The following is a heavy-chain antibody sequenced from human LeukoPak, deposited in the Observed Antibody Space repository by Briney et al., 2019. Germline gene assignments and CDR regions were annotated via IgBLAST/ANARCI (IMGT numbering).Heavy chain of an antibody. D-gene: IGHD3-9*01. J-gene: IGHJ4*02. CDR1: GFTFKIYN. Sequence: GGSPRLSCAASGFTFKIYNMNWVRQAPGKGLEWVSSISSRSSHINYADSVKGRFTISRDDAKNSLYLQMNSLRAEDTAVYYCAKGYGILTSYSPPHDWGQGTLVTVSS. CDR3: AKGYGILTSYSPPHD. V-gene: IGHV3-21*01. CDR2: ISSRSSHI.